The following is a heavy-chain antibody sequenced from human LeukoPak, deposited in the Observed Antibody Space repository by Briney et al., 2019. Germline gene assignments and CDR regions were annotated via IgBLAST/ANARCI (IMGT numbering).Heavy chain of an antibody. CDR2: IYYSGST. CDR3: ARVIRPYYLDY. D-gene: IGHD4-17*01. V-gene: IGHV4-59*01. J-gene: IGHJ4*02. CDR1: GGSISSYY. Sequence: SETLSRTCTVSGGSISSYYWSWIRQPPGKGLEWIGYIYYSGSTNYNPSLKSRVTISVDTSKNQFSLKLSSVTAADTAVYYCARVIRPYYLDYWGQGTLVTVSS.